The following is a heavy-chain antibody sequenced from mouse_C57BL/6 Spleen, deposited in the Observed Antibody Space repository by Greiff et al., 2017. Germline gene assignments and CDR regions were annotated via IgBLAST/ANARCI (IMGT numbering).Heavy chain of an antibody. Sequence: EVQLVESEGGLVQPGSSMKLSCTASGFTFSDYYMAWVRQVPEKGLEWVANINYDGSSTYYLDSLKSRFIISRDNAKNILYLQMSSLKSEDTATYYCARDHDGYYGGYFDVWGTGTTVTVSS. CDR1: GFTFSDYY. D-gene: IGHD2-3*01. CDR3: ARDHDGYYGGYFDV. J-gene: IGHJ1*03. V-gene: IGHV5-16*01. CDR2: INYDGSST.